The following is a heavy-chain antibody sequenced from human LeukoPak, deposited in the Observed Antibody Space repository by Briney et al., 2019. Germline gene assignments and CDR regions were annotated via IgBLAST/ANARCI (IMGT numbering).Heavy chain of an antibody. Sequence: SETLSLTCTVSGDSISSYYWGWIRQSPGKGLEWIGYIYYSGSTNYNPSLKSRVTISLDTSKNQFSLKLNSMTAADTAVYYCARNADLGGYSNWGQGTLVTVSS. CDR2: IYYSGST. CDR3: ARNADLGGYSN. V-gene: IGHV4-59*01. D-gene: IGHD2-15*01. J-gene: IGHJ4*02. CDR1: GDSISSYY.